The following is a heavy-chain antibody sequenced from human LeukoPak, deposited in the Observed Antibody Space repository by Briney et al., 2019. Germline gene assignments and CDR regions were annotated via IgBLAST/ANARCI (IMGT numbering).Heavy chain of an antibody. J-gene: IGHJ6*02. Sequence: PSESLSLTSAVYVGSFSVYYSSASRHPPGKRLWCIVEINHSGSINSNPSLQSRGTISVETSKNQFSLKLSSVTAADTAVYYCARLRAVVPDAVNYYYYGMDVWGQGTTVTVYS. D-gene: IGHD2-2*01. CDR1: VGSFSVYY. CDR2: INHSGSI. CDR3: ARLRAVVPDAVNYYYYGMDV. V-gene: IGHV4-34*01.